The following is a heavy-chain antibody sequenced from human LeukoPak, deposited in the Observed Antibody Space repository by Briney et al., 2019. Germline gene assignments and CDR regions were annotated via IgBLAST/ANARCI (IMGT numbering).Heavy chain of an antibody. J-gene: IGHJ4*02. CDR1: GFTFSSYW. Sequence: PGGSLRLSCAASGFTFSSYWMHWVRQAPGTGLVWVSRISSDGTNTYYADSVKGRFSISRDNAKNSLYLQMNSLRAEDTAVYYCARVKFDYGSGSYYPLDYWGQGTLVTVSS. D-gene: IGHD3-10*01. CDR3: ARVKFDYGSGSYYPLDY. CDR2: ISSDGTNT. V-gene: IGHV3-74*01.